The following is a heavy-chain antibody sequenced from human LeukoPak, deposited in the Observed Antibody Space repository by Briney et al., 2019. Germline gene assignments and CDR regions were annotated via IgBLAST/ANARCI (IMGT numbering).Heavy chain of an antibody. J-gene: IGHJ4*02. Sequence: PGGSLRLSRAASGFTFSSYEMNWVRQAPGKGLEWVSYMSSSCSTIYYADSVKGRFTTSRDNAKNSLYLQMNSMRAEDTAVYYCARRTGEGFDYWGQGTLVTVSS. CDR2: MSSSCSTI. D-gene: IGHD7-27*01. V-gene: IGHV3-48*03. CDR3: ARRTGEGFDY. CDR1: GFTFSSYE.